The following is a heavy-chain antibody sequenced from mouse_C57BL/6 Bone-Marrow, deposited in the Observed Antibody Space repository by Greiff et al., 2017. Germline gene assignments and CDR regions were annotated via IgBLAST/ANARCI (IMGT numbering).Heavy chain of an antibody. Sequence: QQSCKASGYTFTSYWMHWVKQRPGQGLEWIGEIDPSDSYTNYNQKFKGKSTLTVDKSSSTAYMQLSSLTSEDSAVYYCAREGYHAMDYWGQGTSVTVSS. CDR1: GYTFTSYW. CDR2: IDPSDSYT. V-gene: IGHV1-69*01. CDR3: AREGYHAMDY. J-gene: IGHJ4*01.